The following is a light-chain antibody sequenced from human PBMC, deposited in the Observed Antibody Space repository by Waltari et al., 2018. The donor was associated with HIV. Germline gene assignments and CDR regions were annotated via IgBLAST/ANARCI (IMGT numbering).Light chain of an antibody. V-gene: IGLV3-25*03. CDR1: ALANHY. CDR2: KDT. CDR3: QSGGSSGSWV. Sequence: SNELTQPPSVSVSPGQTARITCSGDALANHYTYWFQQKPGQAPVLVIYKDTERPSGIPERFSGSRSGTTVKLTISGVQAKDEADYYCQSGGSSGSWVFGGGTKLTVL. J-gene: IGLJ3*02.